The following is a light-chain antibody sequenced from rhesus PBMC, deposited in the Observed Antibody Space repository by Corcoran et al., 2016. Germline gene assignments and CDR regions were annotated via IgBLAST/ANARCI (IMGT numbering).Light chain of an antibody. CDR2: AAS. J-gene: IGKJ2*01. CDR3: QQHNSYPYR. Sequence: DIQMTQSPSSLSAAVGDRVTITCQASQGISSWLACYQHKPGKAPKLLIYAASVLQSGFPSRCSGSGSGTEFELTISSLQPEEFANYYCQQHNSYPYRFGQGTKVEIK. CDR1: QGISSW. V-gene: IGKV1-33*02.